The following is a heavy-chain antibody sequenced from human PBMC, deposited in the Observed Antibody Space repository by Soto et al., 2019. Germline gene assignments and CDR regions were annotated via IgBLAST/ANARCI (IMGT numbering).Heavy chain of an antibody. CDR1: GGSISSYY. CDR3: AREVGIAVVGGDWFDP. Sequence: SETLSLTCTVSGGSISSYYWSWIRQPPGKGLEWIGYIYYSGSTNYNPSLKSRVTISVDTSKNQFSLKLSSVTAADTAVYYCAREVGIAVVGGDWFDPWGQGTLVTVSS. V-gene: IGHV4-59*01. CDR2: IYYSGST. D-gene: IGHD6-19*01. J-gene: IGHJ5*02.